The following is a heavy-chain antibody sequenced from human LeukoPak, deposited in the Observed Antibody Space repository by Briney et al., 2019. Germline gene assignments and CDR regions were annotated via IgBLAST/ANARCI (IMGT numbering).Heavy chain of an antibody. CDR2: IIPIFGTA. J-gene: IGHJ4*02. Sequence: SVKVSCKASGGTFSSYAISWVRQAPGQGLEWMGGIIPIFGTANYAQKFQGRVTITADESTSTAYMELSSLRSEDTAVYYCARGRAHGSGSYTLDYWGQGTLVTVSS. V-gene: IGHV1-69*01. D-gene: IGHD3-10*01. CDR3: ARGRAHGSGSYTLDY. CDR1: GGTFSSYA.